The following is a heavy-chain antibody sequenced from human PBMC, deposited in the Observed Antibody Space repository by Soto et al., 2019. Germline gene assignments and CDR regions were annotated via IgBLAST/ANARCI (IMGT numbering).Heavy chain of an antibody. CDR1: GGSFSGYY. V-gene: IGHV4-34*01. Sequence: QVQLQQWGAGLLKPSETLSLTCAVYGGSFSGYYWSWIRQPPGKGLEWIGEINHSGSTNYNPSLKSRVAISVDTSKNQFSLKLSSVTAADTAVYYCARRRVRRNFDYWGQGTLVTVSS. J-gene: IGHJ4*02. CDR3: ARRRVRRNFDY. D-gene: IGHD3-3*01. CDR2: INHSGST.